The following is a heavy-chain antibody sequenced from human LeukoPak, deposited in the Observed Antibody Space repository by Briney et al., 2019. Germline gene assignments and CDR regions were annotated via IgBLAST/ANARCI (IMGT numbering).Heavy chain of an antibody. Sequence: GGSLRLSCAASGFAFSNYAMSWVRQAPEKGLEWASTISGSGGSTFYADSVKGRFAISRDNSGNTLYLQMNSLRAEDTAIYYCAKCEAYTGYVPHYWGQGTQVIVSS. V-gene: IGHV3-23*01. CDR1: GFAFSNYA. CDR2: ISGSGGST. CDR3: AKCEAYTGYVPHY. D-gene: IGHD5-12*01. J-gene: IGHJ4*02.